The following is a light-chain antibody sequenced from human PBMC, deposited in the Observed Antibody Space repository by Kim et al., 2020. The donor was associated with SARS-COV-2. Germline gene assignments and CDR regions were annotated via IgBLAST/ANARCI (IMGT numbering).Light chain of an antibody. CDR2: GDN. J-gene: IGLJ1*01. CDR1: RSNIGRNT. V-gene: IGLV1-44*01. Sequence: GQRGTGTCSGGRSNIGRNTVSWYEHRPGMAPKDLIDGDNQRPSGVPHRLSGSRSGNSASLAISGLQSEDEADYYCVTWEDRLKGYVFGIGTKVTVL. CDR3: VTWEDRLKGYV.